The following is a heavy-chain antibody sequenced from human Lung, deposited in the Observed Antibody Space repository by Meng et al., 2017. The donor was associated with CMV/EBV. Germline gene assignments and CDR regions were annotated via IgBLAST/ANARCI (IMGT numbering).Heavy chain of an antibody. V-gene: IGHV1-2*02. CDR1: GYTFTGCF. Sequence: QVHLVQSGAEVRKPGASVKVSCKSSGYTFTGCFMRWVRQAPGQGLEWMGWINPNSGGTNFAQKFQGRVTMTRDTSISTVYMELSTLRPHDPAVYYCARAPSLVTGTTDYFDYCGQGTLVTVAS. D-gene: IGHD1-1*01. CDR2: INPNSGGT. CDR3: ARAPSLVTGTTDYFDY. J-gene: IGHJ4*02.